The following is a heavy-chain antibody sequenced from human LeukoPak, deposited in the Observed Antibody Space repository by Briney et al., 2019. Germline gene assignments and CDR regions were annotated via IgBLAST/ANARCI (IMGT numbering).Heavy chain of an antibody. CDR3: ASQRIQLWTGYYGMDV. J-gene: IGHJ6*02. CDR1: GFTFSSYA. Sequence: PGGSLRLSCAASGFTFSSYAMSWVRQAPGKGLEWVSAISGSGCSTYYADSVKGRFTISRDNSKNTLYLQMNSLRAEDTAVYYCASQRIQLWTGYYGMDVWGQGTTVTVSS. CDR2: ISGSGCST. V-gene: IGHV3-23*01. D-gene: IGHD5-18*01.